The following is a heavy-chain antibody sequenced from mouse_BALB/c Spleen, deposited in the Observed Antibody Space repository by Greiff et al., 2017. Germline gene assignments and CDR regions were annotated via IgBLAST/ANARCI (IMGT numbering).Heavy chain of an antibody. D-gene: IGHD1-1*01. V-gene: IGHV14-3*02. Sequence: EVQLQQSGAELVKPGASVKLSCTASGFNIKDTYMHWVKQRPEQGLEWIGRIDPANGNTKYVPKFQGKATITADTSSNTAYLQLSSLTSEDTAVYYCADYYGSSYDWFAYWGQGTLVTVSA. J-gene: IGHJ3*01. CDR3: ADYYGSSYDWFAY. CDR1: GFNIKDTY. CDR2: IDPANGNT.